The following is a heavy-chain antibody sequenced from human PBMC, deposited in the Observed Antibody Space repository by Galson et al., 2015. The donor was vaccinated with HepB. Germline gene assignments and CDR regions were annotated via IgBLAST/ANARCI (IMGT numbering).Heavy chain of an antibody. Sequence: SLRLSCAASGFAFSAFAMHWVRQTPGKGLEWVSSISGNGGDTKYGDSVKGRFTIFRDKAKSTLYLQMNSLRAEDTAVYYCAKGDVWGPAAINYGLHVWGQGTTVTVSS. CDR2: ISGNGGDT. D-gene: IGHD2-2*02. CDR3: AKGDVWGPAAINYGLHV. CDR1: GFAFSAFA. V-gene: IGHV3-23*01. J-gene: IGHJ6*02.